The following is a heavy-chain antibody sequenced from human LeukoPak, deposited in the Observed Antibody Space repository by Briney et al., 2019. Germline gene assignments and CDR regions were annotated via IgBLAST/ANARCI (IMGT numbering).Heavy chain of an antibody. J-gene: IGHJ4*02. Sequence: GASVKVSCKASGGTFSSYAISWVRQAPGQGLEWRGGIIPIFGTADYAQRFQGRVTITADESTSTAYMELSSLRSEDTAVYYCARGRDYYDSSGYYSYYFDYWGQGTLVTVSS. CDR3: ARGRDYYDSSGYYSYYFDY. D-gene: IGHD3-22*01. CDR2: IIPIFGTA. V-gene: IGHV1-69*13. CDR1: GGTFSSYA.